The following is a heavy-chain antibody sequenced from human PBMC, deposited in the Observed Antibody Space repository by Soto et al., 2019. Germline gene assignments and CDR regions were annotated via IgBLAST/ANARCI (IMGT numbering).Heavy chain of an antibody. D-gene: IGHD3-22*01. CDR1: GFTVSSNY. CDR2: IYSGGST. V-gene: IGHV3-66*01. J-gene: IGHJ5*02. CDR3: ARDTYYYDSSGYYPNWFDP. Sequence: GGSLRLSCAASGFTVSSNYMSWVRQAPGKGLEWVSVIYSGGSTYYADSVKGRFTISRDNSKNTLYLQMNSLRAEDTAVYYCARDTYYYDSSGYYPNWFDPWGQGTLVTVSS.